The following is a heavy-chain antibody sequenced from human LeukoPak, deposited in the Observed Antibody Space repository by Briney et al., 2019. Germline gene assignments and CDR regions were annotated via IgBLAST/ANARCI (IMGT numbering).Heavy chain of an antibody. D-gene: IGHD2-2*01. CDR3: ARDSSVTAAPIDY. Sequence: GALRLSCAASGFTFSSYIMNWVRQAPGKGLEWVSYISSSSSTIYYADSLKGRFTISRDDAENSLYLQMNSLRAEDTAVYYCARDSSVTAAPIDYWGQGTLVTVSS. V-gene: IGHV3-48*01. CDR1: GFTFSSYI. J-gene: IGHJ4*02. CDR2: ISSSSSTI.